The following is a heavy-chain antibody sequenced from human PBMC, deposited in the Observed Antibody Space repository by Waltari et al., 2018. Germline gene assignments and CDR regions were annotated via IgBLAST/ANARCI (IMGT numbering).Heavy chain of an antibody. CDR1: GSTFTSYY. D-gene: IGHD7-27*01. V-gene: IGHV1-46*01. CDR3: ARRHVPANWGSVALFDY. J-gene: IGHJ4*02. Sequence: QVQLVQSGAEVKTPGASVKVSCKASGSTFTSYYMHCVLQAPGQGLEWMGISNPSGGSTSYAQKFQGRVTMTRDTSTSTVYMELSSLRSEDTAVYYCARRHVPANWGSVALFDYWGQGTLVTVSS. CDR2: SNPSGGST.